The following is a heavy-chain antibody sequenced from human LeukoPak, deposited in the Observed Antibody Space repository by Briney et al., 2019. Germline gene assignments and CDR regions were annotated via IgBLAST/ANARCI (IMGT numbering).Heavy chain of an antibody. CDR2: ISSSGSTI. J-gene: IGHJ5*02. CDR3: ARGVSFDP. Sequence: AGGSLRLSCAASGFAFSSSEMNWVRQAPGKGLEWVSYISSSGSTIYYADSVKGRFTISRDNAKNSLSLQMNSLRAEDTAVYYCARGVSFDPWGQGTLVTVSS. V-gene: IGHV3-48*03. CDR1: GFAFSSSE.